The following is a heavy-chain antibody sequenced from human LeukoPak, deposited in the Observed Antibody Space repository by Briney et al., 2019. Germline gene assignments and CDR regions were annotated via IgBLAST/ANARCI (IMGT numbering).Heavy chain of an antibody. Sequence: GGSLRLSCAASGFTFSSYAMSWVRQAPGKGLEWVSAIIGSGGTTYYADSVKGRFAISRDNAQSTVYLQMNSLRAEDTAVYYCAGDLTTGYWGQGTLVTVSS. D-gene: IGHD1-1*01. J-gene: IGHJ4*02. CDR2: IIGSGGTT. CDR1: GFTFSSYA. CDR3: AGDLTTGY. V-gene: IGHV3-23*01.